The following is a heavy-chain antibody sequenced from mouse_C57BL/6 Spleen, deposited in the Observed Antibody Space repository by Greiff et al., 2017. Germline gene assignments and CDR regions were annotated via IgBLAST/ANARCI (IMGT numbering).Heavy chain of an antibody. J-gene: IGHJ1*03. CDR1: GYSFTGYY. CDR2: INPSTGGT. V-gene: IGHV1-42*01. Sequence: EVQLQQSGPELVKPGASVKISCKASGYSFTGYYMNWVKQSPEKSLEWIGEINPSTGGTTYNQKFKAKATLTVDKSSSTAYMQLKSLTSEDSAVYYCARNVGRYFDVWGTGTTVTVSS. D-gene: IGHD4-1*01. CDR3: ARNVGRYFDV.